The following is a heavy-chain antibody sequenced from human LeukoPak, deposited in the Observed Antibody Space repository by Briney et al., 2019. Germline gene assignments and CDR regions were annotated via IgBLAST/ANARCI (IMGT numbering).Heavy chain of an antibody. V-gene: IGHV4-61*02. Sequence: PPETLSLTCTVSGGSLSSGNDYWSWIRQSAGKGLEWTGRIYASGSTNYNPSLKSRVTISVDTSKNQFSLKLSSVTAADTAVYYCARSGYSNFDYWGQGTLVTVSS. D-gene: IGHD3-3*01. J-gene: IGHJ4*02. CDR1: GGSLSSGNDY. CDR3: ARSGYSNFDY. CDR2: IYASGST.